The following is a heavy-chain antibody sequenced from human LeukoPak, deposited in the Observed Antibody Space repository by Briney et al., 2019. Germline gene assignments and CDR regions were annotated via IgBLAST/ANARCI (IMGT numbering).Heavy chain of an antibody. CDR2: ISSSGTTI. D-gene: IGHD2-2*01. Sequence: GGSLRLSCAASGFTFSSYEMNWVRQAPGKGLQWVSDISSSGTTIYYADSVKGRFTISRDNAKKSLYLQMNSLRAEDTAVYYCARKYCSTTSCLCDNWGQGTLVTVSS. CDR3: ARKYCSTTSCLCDN. V-gene: IGHV3-48*03. CDR1: GFTFSSYE. J-gene: IGHJ4*02.